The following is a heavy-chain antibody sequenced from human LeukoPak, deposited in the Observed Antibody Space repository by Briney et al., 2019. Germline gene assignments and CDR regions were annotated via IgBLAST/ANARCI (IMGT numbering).Heavy chain of an antibody. D-gene: IGHD6-19*01. V-gene: IGHV3-23*01. CDR2: ISGSGGST. CDR1: GFTFSSYA. J-gene: IGHJ4*02. Sequence: GGSLRLSCAASGFTFSSYAMSWVRQAPGKGLEWVSAISGSGGSTYYADSVKGRFTISRDNPKNTLYLQMNSLRAEDTAVYYCAASPESIAVAGWGQGTLVTVSS. CDR3: AASPESIAVAG.